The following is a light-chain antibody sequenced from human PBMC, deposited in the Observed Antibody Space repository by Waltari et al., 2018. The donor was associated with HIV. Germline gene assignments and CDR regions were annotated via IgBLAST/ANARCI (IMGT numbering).Light chain of an antibody. CDR2: EVT. V-gene: IGLV2-23*02. Sequence: QSALTQPPSVSGSPGQSIPTSSTRTLSAIGTYNLCSWYQHHPGKAHKLIIYEVTKRASGVSHRFAGSKSGNTASLTIAGLQAEDEADYYCCSYGSSSYIFGGGSKVTVL. CDR3: CSYGSSSYI. CDR1: LSAIGTYNL. J-gene: IGLJ1*01.